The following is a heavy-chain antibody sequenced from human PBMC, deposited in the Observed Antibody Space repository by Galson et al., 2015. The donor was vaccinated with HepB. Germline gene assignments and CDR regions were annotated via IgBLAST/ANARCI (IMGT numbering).Heavy chain of an antibody. Sequence: SVKVSCKASGYTFTSYGISWVRQAPGQGLEWMGWISAYNGNTNYAQKLQGRVTMTTDTSTSTAYMELRSLRSDDTAVYYCATDRKADYYYYGMDVWGQGTTVTVSS. J-gene: IGHJ6*02. D-gene: IGHD3-16*02. V-gene: IGHV1-18*04. CDR3: ATDRKADYYYYGMDV. CDR1: GYTFTSYG. CDR2: ISAYNGNT.